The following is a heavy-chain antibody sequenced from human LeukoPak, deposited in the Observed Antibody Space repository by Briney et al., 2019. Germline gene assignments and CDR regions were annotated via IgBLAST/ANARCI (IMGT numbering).Heavy chain of an antibody. V-gene: IGHV3-15*01. CDR3: TTLVRSDNYYYYYMDV. D-gene: IGHD3-10*01. Sequence: GGSLRLSCAAFGYTFSNAWMSWVRQAPGKGLEWVGRIKSKTDGGTTDYAAPVKGRFTISRDDSKNTLYLQMNSLKTEGTAVYYCTTLVRSDNYYYYYMDVWGKGTTVTVSS. CDR1: GYTFSNAW. CDR2: IKSKTDGGTT. J-gene: IGHJ6*03.